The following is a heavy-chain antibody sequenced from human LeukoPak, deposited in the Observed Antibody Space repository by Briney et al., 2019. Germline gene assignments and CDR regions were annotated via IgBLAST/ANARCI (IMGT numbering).Heavy chain of an antibody. V-gene: IGHV1-46*01. Sequence: ASVKVSCKASGYTFTSHYMHWVRQAPGQGLEWMGIINPSGGSTSYAQKFQGRVTMTRDTSTSTVYMELSSLRSEDTAVYYCARVGVCSSTSCYYFDYWGQGTLVTVSS. D-gene: IGHD2-2*01. CDR3: ARVGVCSSTSCYYFDY. J-gene: IGHJ4*02. CDR2: INPSGGST. CDR1: GYTFTSHY.